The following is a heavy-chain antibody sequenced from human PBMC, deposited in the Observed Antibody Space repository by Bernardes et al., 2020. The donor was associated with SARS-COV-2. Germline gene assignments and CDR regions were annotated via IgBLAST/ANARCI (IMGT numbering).Heavy chain of an antibody. D-gene: IGHD3-10*01. CDR1: NDSIPNYY. CDR3: ARVFLRGVNPWFDT. Sequence: SLTCTVSNDSIPNYYWSWIRQPPGKGLEWIAYMYHTGSTHYNPSLKSRVTTSVETSKNQFSLKLSSVTAADTAVYYCARVFLRGVNPWFDTWGQGILVTVSS. V-gene: IGHV4-59*01. CDR2: MYHTGST. J-gene: IGHJ5*02.